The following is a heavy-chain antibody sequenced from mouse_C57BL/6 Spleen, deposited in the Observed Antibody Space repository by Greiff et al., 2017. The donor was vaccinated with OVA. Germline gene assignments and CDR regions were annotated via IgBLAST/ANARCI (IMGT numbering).Heavy chain of an antibody. V-gene: IGHV1-26*01. CDR3: ASLYGNYEGY. J-gene: IGHJ2*01. CDR1: GYTFTDYY. CDR2: INPNNGGT. D-gene: IGHD2-1*01. Sequence: EVQLQQSGPELVKPGASVKISCKASGYTFTDYYMNWVKQSHGKSLEWIGDINPNNGGTSYNQKFKGKATLTVDKSSSTAYMELRSLTSEDSAVYYCASLYGNYEGYWGQGTTLTVSS.